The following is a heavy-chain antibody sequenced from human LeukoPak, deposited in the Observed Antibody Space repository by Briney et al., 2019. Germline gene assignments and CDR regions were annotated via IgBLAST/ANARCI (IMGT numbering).Heavy chain of an antibody. V-gene: IGHV5-51*01. Sequence: GESLKISCKGSGYGFTSYWIVWVRQMPGKGLEWMGIIYPGDSNTRYSPSFQGQVTISADKSISTAYLQWSSLKASDTAMYYCARFGCPSLQTPYFDCWGQGTRVTVSS. CDR1: GYGFTSYW. CDR3: ARFGCPSLQTPYFDC. J-gene: IGHJ4*02. CDR2: IYPGDSNT. D-gene: IGHD3-16*01.